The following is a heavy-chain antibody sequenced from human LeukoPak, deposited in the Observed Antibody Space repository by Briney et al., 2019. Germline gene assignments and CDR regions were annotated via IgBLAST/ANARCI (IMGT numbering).Heavy chain of an antibody. J-gene: IGHJ4*02. D-gene: IGHD4-17*01. CDR3: AKRAVTTFSSGFHY. CDR2: ISGIGVAT. V-gene: IGHV3-23*01. Sequence: GGSLRLSCAASGFTFGSYAMTWVRQAPGKGLEWVSVISGIGVATYYADSVKGRFTISRDNSKNTLCLQMNSLRAEDTAVYYCAKRAVTTFSSGFHYWGQGTLVTVSS. CDR1: GFTFGSYA.